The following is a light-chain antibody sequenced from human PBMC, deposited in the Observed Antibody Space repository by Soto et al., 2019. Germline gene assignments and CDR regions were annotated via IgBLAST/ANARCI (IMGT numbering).Light chain of an antibody. V-gene: IGKV1-27*01. J-gene: IGKJ4*01. Sequence: DIQMTQSPSSLSASVGDRVTIACRASQGIRNYLAWYQQKPGKVPKLLISGASTLQSGVPSRFSGSGSGTDFTLTISSLQPEDVATYFCQKYDSAPLTFGGGTKVEIK. CDR2: GAS. CDR1: QGIRNY. CDR3: QKYDSAPLT.